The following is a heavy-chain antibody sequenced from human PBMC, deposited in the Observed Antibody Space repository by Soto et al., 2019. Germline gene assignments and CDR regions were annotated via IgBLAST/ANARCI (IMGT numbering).Heavy chain of an antibody. Sequence: QVQLVQSGAEVNKPWSSVKVSCKASGGTFSSYAISWVRQAPGQGLEWMGGIIPIFGTANYAQNFQGRVTITADKATSTAYMELSSLRPEDTAVYYCIAAAGTGKRGNFDYWGQGTLVTVSS. CDR3: IAAAGTGKRGNFDY. V-gene: IGHV1-69*06. J-gene: IGHJ4*02. CDR2: IIPIFGTA. CDR1: GGTFSSYA. D-gene: IGHD6-13*01.